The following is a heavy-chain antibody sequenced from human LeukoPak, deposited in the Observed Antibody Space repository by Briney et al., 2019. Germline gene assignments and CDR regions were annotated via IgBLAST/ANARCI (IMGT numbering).Heavy chain of an antibody. Sequence: SETLSLTCAVYGGSFSGYYWSWIRQPPGKGLEWIGEINHSGSTNYNPSLKSRVTISVGTSKNQFSLKLSSVTAADTAVYYCASRGDYDILTGYSSLGFTFDYWGQGTLVTVSS. CDR3: ASRGDYDILTGYSSLGFTFDY. D-gene: IGHD3-9*01. CDR2: INHSGST. J-gene: IGHJ4*02. V-gene: IGHV4-34*01. CDR1: GGSFSGYY.